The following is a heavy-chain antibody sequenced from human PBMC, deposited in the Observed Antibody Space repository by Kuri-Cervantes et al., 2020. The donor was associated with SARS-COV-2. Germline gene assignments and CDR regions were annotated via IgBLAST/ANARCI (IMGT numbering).Heavy chain of an antibody. CDR2: IIPIFGTA. J-gene: IGHJ3*02. Sequence: SVKVSYKASGGTFSSYAISWVRQAPGQGLEWMGGIIPIFGTANYAQKFQGRVTITADKSTSTAYMELSSLRSEDTAVYYCARAMMIVVVNDAFDIWGQGTMVTVSS. CDR1: GGTFSSYA. CDR3: ARAMMIVVVNDAFDI. D-gene: IGHD3-22*01. V-gene: IGHV1-69*06.